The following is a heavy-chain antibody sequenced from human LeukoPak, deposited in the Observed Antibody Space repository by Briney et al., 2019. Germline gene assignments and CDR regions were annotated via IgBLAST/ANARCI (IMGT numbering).Heavy chain of an antibody. V-gene: IGHV3-30*01. CDR2: ISYDGSNK. CDR1: GFTFSSYA. D-gene: IGHD6-19*01. Sequence: GRSLRLSCAASGFTFSSYAMHWVRQAPGKGLEWVAVISYDGSNKYYADSVKGRFTISRDNSKNTLYLQMNSLRAEDTAVYYCAGEPYSSPPPAFDCWGQGTLVTVSS. CDR3: AGEPYSSPPPAFDC. J-gene: IGHJ4*02.